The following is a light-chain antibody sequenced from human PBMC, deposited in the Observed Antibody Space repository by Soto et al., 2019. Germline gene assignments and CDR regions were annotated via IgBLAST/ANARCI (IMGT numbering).Light chain of an antibody. Sequence: QSALAQPASVSGSPGQSITISCTGTSSDVGGYNYVSWYQQHPGKAPKLMIYEVSYRPSGVSNRFSGSKSGNTAPLTITGLQAEDEADYYCSSYTSSSTLDYVFGTGTKVTVL. CDR1: SSDVGGYNY. CDR2: EVS. CDR3: SSYTSSSTLDYV. V-gene: IGLV2-14*01. J-gene: IGLJ1*01.